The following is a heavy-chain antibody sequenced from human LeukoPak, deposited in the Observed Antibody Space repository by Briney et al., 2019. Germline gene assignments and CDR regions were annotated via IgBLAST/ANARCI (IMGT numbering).Heavy chain of an antibody. Sequence: TGGSLRLSCAASGFTFSSYGMHWVRQAPGKGLEWVAVIWYDGSNKYYADSVKGRFTISRDNSKNTLYLQMNSLRAEDTAMYYCARVIVEDSSWTFDYWGQGTLVTVSS. CDR1: GFTFSSYG. D-gene: IGHD6-13*01. V-gene: IGHV3-33*01. CDR3: ARVIVEDSSWTFDY. J-gene: IGHJ4*02. CDR2: IWYDGSNK.